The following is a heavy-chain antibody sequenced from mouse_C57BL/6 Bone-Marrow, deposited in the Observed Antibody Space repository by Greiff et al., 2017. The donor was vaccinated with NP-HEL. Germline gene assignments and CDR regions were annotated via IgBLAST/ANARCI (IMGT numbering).Heavy chain of an antibody. CDR2: ISSGGSYT. J-gene: IGHJ3*01. CDR3: ARHKWGVWFAY. V-gene: IGHV5-6*01. Sequence: EVKLVESGGDLVKPGGSLKLSCAASGFTFSSYGMSWVRQTPDKRLEWVATISSGGSYTYYPDSVKGRFTISRDNAKNTLYLQMSSLKSEDTAMYYCARHKWGVWFAYWGQGTLVTVSA. D-gene: IGHD1-3*01. CDR1: GFTFSSYG.